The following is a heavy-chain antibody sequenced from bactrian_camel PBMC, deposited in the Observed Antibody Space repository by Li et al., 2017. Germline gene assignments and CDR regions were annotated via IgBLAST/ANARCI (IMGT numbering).Heavy chain of an antibody. J-gene: IGHJ4*01. CDR1: GFTFSDYT. V-gene: IGHV3S42*01. D-gene: IGHD1*01. CDR3: VKGENRWEAEFHF. Sequence: VQLVESGGDLVRPGESLRLSCAASGFTFSDYTMTWVRQAPGKGLEWVSDINSSGRSTNYADSVKGRFTISQDNAKNTLYLQLNSLKTEDSAMYYCVKGENRWEAEFHFYGQGTQVTVS. CDR2: INSSGRST.